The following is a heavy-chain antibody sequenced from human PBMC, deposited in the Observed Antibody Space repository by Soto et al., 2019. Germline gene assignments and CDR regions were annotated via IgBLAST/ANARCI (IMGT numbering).Heavy chain of an antibody. CDR3: ARLFFPGSIVANIFDC. D-gene: IGHD5-12*01. CDR2: IDHSGST. V-gene: IGHV4-59*08. J-gene: IGHJ4*02. Sequence: RLLPGKGLEWIGYIDHSGSTNYNPSLQSRVTISVDTSKNQFSLKLSSVTAADTAVSYCARLFFPGSIVANIFDCWCQATLGTV.